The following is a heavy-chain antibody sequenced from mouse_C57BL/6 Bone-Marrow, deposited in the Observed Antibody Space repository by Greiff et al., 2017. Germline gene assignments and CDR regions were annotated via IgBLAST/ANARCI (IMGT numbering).Heavy chain of an antibody. CDR1: GFTFSDYY. CDR3: ARLYYGSSSGFDV. CDR2: ISNGGGRT. J-gene: IGHJ1*03. D-gene: IGHD1-1*01. V-gene: IGHV5-12*01. Sequence: EVKLVESGGGLVQPGGSLKLSCAASGFTFSDYYMYWVRQTPEKRLEWVAYISNGGGRTYYPDTVKGRFTISRDNAKHTLYLQMSRLKSEDTAMYYCARLYYGSSSGFDVWGTGTTVTVSS.